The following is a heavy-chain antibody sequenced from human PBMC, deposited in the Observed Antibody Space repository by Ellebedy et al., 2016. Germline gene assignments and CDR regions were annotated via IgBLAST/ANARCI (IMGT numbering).Heavy chain of an antibody. CDR1: GFIFKTYA. Sequence: GESLKISXAASGFIFKTYALHWVRQRPGKGLELVAVIWYDGSNKYYADSVKGRFTISRDNSKNTLYLQMNSLRAEDTAVYYCARDNLPYSSSLDYWGQGTLVTVSS. D-gene: IGHD6-13*01. V-gene: IGHV3-33*08. J-gene: IGHJ4*02. CDR2: IWYDGSNK. CDR3: ARDNLPYSSSLDY.